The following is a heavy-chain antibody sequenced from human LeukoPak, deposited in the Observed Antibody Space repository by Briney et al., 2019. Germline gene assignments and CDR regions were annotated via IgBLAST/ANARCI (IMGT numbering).Heavy chain of an antibody. D-gene: IGHD3-10*01. V-gene: IGHV4-34*01. CDR2: INHSGST. CDR1: GGSFSGYY. Sequence: SETLSLTCAVYGGSFSGYYWSWIRQPPGKGLEWIGEINHSGSTNYDPSLKSRVTISVDTSKNQFSLKLSSVTAADTAVYYCARGYGPKIDYWGQGTLVTVSS. J-gene: IGHJ4*02. CDR3: ARGYGPKIDY.